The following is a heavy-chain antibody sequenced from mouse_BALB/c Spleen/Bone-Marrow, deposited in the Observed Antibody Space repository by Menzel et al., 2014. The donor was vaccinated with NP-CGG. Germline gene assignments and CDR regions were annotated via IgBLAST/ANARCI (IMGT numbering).Heavy chain of an antibody. CDR2: IDPANGNT. V-gene: IGHV14-3*02. CDR3: ARFPYDYGGGDY. Sequence: VQLQQSGAELVKPGASVKLSCTASGFNIKDTYMHWVKQMPEQGLEWIGRIDPANGNTKYDPKFQGKATITADTSSNTAYLQLSSLTSEDTAVYYCARFPYDYGGGDYWGQGTTLTVSS. D-gene: IGHD2-4*01. J-gene: IGHJ2*01. CDR1: GFNIKDTY.